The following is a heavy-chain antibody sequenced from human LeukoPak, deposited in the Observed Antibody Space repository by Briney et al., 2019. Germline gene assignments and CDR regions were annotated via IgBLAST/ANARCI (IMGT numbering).Heavy chain of an antibody. V-gene: IGHV3-23*01. D-gene: IGHD3-9*01. CDR3: ARDQGLTGYYGMDV. CDR1: GLTFNSHS. CDR2: VSTNGDVT. J-gene: IGHJ6*02. Sequence: PGGSLRLSCVASGLTFNSHSMSWVRQAPGMGLEWVSVVSTNGDVTFYADSVKGRFTISRDNSKNTLYLQMNSLRAEDTAVYYCARDQGLTGYYGMDVWGQGTTVTVSS.